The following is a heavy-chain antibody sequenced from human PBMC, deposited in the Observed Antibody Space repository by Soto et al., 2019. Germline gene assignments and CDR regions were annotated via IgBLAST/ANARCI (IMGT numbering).Heavy chain of an antibody. V-gene: IGHV4-59*08. J-gene: IGHJ5*02. CDR2: IYYSWIN. D-gene: IGHD6-13*01. CDR1: GDFLRSYY. CDR3: ARRIAAAGTKHKLFDP. Sequence: SETLSLTCTVAGDFLRSYYWSWIRQSLLKGLEWIGHIYYSWINNYNPSLKSRVTISVDTSKNQFSLKLSSVTAADTAVSYCARRIAAAGTKHKLFDPWGQGTLVTVSS.